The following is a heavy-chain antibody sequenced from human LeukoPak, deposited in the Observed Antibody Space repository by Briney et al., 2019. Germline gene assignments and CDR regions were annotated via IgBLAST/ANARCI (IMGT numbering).Heavy chain of an antibody. V-gene: IGHV4-39*01. CDR1: GGPITSSAYY. CDR3: TSRGFRLPLDAFDV. J-gene: IGHJ3*01. CDR2: IYNDGDT. Sequence: SETLSLTCTVSGGPITSSAYYWVWVRQSPGKGLEWIGSIYNDGDTYYNPSFESRVTIAIETSKNQFSLRLTSVTAADTAVYYCTSRGFRLPLDAFDVWAQATRVAVSS.